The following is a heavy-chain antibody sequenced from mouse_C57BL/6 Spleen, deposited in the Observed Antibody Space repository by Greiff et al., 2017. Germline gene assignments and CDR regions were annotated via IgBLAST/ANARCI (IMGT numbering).Heavy chain of an antibody. D-gene: IGHD2-4*01. V-gene: IGHV5-17*01. CDR1: GFTFSDYG. Sequence: EVNLVESGGGLVKPGGSLTLSCAASGFTFSDYGMHWVRQAPEKGLEWVAYISSGSSTLYYAETVKGRFTISRDKAKNTLFLQMTSLRSEDTAMYYCARAYYDYDGYFDYWGQGTTLTVSS. CDR3: ARAYYDYDGYFDY. CDR2: ISSGSSTL. J-gene: IGHJ2*01.